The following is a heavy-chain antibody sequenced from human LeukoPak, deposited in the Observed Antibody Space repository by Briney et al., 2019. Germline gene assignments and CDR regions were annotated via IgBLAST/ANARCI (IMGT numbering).Heavy chain of an antibody. V-gene: IGHV1-46*01. CDR2: INPSGGST. D-gene: IGHD3-16*01. CDR3: ARDNYYVWGSTTYYYYYYMDV. Sequence: ASVKVSCKASGYTFTSYYMHWVRQAPGQGLEWMGIINPSGGSTSYAQKFQGRVTMTRDTSTSTVYMELSSLRSEDTAVYYCARDNYYVWGSTTYYYYYYMDVWGKGTTVTVSS. CDR1: GYTFTSYY. J-gene: IGHJ6*03.